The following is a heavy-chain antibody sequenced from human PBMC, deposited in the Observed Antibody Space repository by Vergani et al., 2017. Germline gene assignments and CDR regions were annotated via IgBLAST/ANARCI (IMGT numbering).Heavy chain of an antibody. Sequence: EVQLVESGGGLVKPGGSLRLSCAASGFTFSSYSMNWVRQAPGKGLEWVSSISSSSSYIYYADSVKGRFTISRDNAKTSLYLQMNSLRAEDTAVYYCARVSLGGYYYGMDVWGQGTTVTVSS. CDR2: ISSSSSYI. CDR1: GFTFSSYS. D-gene: IGHD2-15*01. CDR3: ARVSLGGYYYGMDV. V-gene: IGHV3-21*01. J-gene: IGHJ6*02.